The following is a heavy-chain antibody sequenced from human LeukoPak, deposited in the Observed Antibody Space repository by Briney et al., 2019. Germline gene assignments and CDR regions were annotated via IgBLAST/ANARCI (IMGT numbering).Heavy chain of an antibody. J-gene: IGHJ6*03. CDR1: GFTFSRYG. D-gene: IGHD3-3*01. CDR2: IWHDGSYE. CDR3: ASSGVVIPRYYYYYYMDV. Sequence: PGGSLRLSCAASGFTFSRYGMHCVRQAPGKGLEWVADIWHDGSYEYYADSVKGRFTISRDSSKNTLYLQMNSLRAEDTAVYYCASSGVVIPRYYYYYYMDVWGKGTTVTVSS. V-gene: IGHV3-33*01.